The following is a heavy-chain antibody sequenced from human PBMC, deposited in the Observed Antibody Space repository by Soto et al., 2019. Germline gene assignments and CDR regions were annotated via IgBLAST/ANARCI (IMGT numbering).Heavy chain of an antibody. D-gene: IGHD2-15*01. Sequence: GGSLRLSCAASEFTFDKYYMTRVRQAPGKGPEWVANIKPDGSEQYYVDSVKGRFTISRDNANNSLYLQMNRLRAEDTAVYFCARGSWNYYSDFDDWGQGTTVTVSS. CDR3: ARGSWNYYSDFDD. V-gene: IGHV3-7*01. CDR1: EFTFDKYY. CDR2: IKPDGSEQ. J-gene: IGHJ6*02.